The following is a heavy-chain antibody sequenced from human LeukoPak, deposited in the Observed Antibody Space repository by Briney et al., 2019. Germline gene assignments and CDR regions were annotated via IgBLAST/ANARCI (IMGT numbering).Heavy chain of an antibody. V-gene: IGHV3-33*01. Sequence: GGSLRLSCTASRFTFSSYGMHWVRQAPGKGLEWVAVIWYDGSNKYYADSVKGRFTISRDNSKNTLYLQMNSLRAEDTAVYYCARRRYNWNAIDYWGQGTLVTVSS. CDR2: IWYDGSNK. CDR3: ARRRYNWNAIDY. CDR1: RFTFSSYG. D-gene: IGHD1-20*01. J-gene: IGHJ4*02.